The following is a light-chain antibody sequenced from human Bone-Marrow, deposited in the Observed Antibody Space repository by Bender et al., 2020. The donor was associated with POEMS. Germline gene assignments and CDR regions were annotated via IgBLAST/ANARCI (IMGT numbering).Light chain of an antibody. CDR1: SSDVGAYNF. CDR3: TSYAGSNNWV. J-gene: IGLJ3*02. V-gene: IGLV2-8*01. CDR2: DGN. Sequence: QSALTQPPSASGSPGQSVAISCTGTSSDVGAYNFVSWFQQHPGKAPKLMIYDGNKRPAGVHSRFCASKSSNTAFRTVAVLQAEDEADYCCTSYAGSNNWVFGGGTKLTVL.